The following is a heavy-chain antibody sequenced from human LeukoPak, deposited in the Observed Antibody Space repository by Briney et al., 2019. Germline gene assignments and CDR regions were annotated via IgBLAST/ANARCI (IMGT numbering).Heavy chain of an antibody. D-gene: IGHD1-26*01. Sequence: ASVKVSCKASGYTFTGYYMHWVRQAPGQGLEWMGWINPNSGGTNYAQKFQGRVTMTRDTSISTAYMELSRLRSDDTAVYYCAREIGGNYLWVLDYWGQGPLVTVSS. V-gene: IGHV1-2*02. CDR3: AREIGGNYLWVLDY. CDR2: INPNSGGT. J-gene: IGHJ4*02. CDR1: GYTFTGYY.